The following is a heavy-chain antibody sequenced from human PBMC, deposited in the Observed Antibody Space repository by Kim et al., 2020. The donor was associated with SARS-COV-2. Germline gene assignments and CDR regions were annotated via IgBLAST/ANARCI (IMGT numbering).Heavy chain of an antibody. V-gene: IGHV3-43*02. Sequence: GGSLRLSCAASGFTFDDYAMHWVRQAPGKGLEWVSLISGDGGSTYYADSVKGRFTISRDNSKNSLYLQMNSLRTEDTALYYCAKDGASGGTRWWSGGMDVWGQGTTVTVSS. CDR1: GFTFDDYA. J-gene: IGHJ6*02. CDR2: ISGDGGST. CDR3: AKDGASGGTRWWSGGMDV. D-gene: IGHD2-15*01.